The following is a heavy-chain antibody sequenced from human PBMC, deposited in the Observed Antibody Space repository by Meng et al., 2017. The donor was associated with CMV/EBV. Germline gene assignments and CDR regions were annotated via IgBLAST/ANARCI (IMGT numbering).Heavy chain of an antibody. J-gene: IGHJ4*02. Sequence: GSLRLSCTVSGGSISSSSYYWGWIRQPPGKGLEWIGSIYYSGSTYYNPSLKSRVTISVDTSKNQFSLKLSSVTAADTAVYYCARQGGGDWGDYWGQGTLVTVSS. CDR1: GGSISSSSYY. V-gene: IGHV4-39*01. CDR3: ARQGGGDWGDY. D-gene: IGHD3-16*01. CDR2: IYYSGST.